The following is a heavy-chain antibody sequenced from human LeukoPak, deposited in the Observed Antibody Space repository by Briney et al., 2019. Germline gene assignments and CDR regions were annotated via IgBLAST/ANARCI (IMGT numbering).Heavy chain of an antibody. V-gene: IGHV3-23*01. CDR1: GFTFSSYA. D-gene: IGHD3-22*01. CDR3: AKARLSSVVITNFDY. J-gene: IGHJ4*02. CDR2: ISASGGIT. Sequence: QPGGSLRLSCAASGFTFSSYAMSWVRQAPGKGLEWVSAISASGGITYFADSVKGRFTISRDNSKNTLYPQMNSLRAEDTAVYYCAKARLSSVVITNFDYWGQGNLVTVSS.